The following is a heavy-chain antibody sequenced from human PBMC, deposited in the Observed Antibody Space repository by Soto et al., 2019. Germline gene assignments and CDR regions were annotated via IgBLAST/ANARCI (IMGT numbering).Heavy chain of an antibody. CDR1: GLTFSTFA. D-gene: IGHD3-10*01. V-gene: IGHV3-30-3*02. CDR3: AKKVNSGPGSQYFDY. Sequence: GSLILSCAASGLTFSTFALHWVRQAPGEGLEWVALISHDGRIEKYAVSVKGRFTISRDNSKNTLYMQMNSLRAEDTAIYYCAKKVNSGPGSQYFDYWGQGTLVTVSS. CDR2: ISHDGRIE. J-gene: IGHJ4*02.